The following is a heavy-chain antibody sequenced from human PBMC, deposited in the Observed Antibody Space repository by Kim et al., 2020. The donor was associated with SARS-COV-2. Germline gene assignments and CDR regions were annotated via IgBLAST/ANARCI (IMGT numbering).Heavy chain of an antibody. Sequence: SGSTIYYADSVKGRFTISRDNAKNSLYLQMNNLRAEDTAVYYCASWAFDIWGQGTMVTVSS. CDR3: ASWAFDI. CDR2: SGSTI. J-gene: IGHJ3*02. V-gene: IGHV3-11*01.